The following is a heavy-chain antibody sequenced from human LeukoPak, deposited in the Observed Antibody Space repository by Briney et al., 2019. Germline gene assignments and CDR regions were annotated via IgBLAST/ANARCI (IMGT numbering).Heavy chain of an antibody. CDR1: GFTFSAYW. D-gene: IGHD3-3*01. CDR3: AGRAIYFDY. Sequence: GGSLRLSCAASGFTFSAYWMSWVRQAPGKGLEWVASMKHDGSEKYYVDSVKGRFTISRDNAKNSLYLQMNSLRAEDTAVYYCAGRAIYFDYWGQGTLVTVSS. V-gene: IGHV3-7*01. CDR2: MKHDGSEK. J-gene: IGHJ4*02.